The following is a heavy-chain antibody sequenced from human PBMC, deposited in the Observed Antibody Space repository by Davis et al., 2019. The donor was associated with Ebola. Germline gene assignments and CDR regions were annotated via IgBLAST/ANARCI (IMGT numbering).Heavy chain of an antibody. CDR3: ARGPVTSDRTPEDF. D-gene: IGHD4-17*01. V-gene: IGHV3-66*01. CDR1: GFIAGSNY. Sequence: GGSLRLSCAASGFIAGSNYMTWFRQAPGKGLDWVSSLYDNGLTENSDSVKDRFTVSTDRSRTALYLQINSLRAEDTGIYYRARGPVTSDRTPEDFWGQGILVIVTT. J-gene: IGHJ4*02. CDR2: LYDNGLT.